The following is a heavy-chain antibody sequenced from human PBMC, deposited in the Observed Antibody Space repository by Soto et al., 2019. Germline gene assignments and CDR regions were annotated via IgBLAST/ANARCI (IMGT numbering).Heavy chain of an antibody. J-gene: IGHJ4*02. CDR3: ARAGRGYYYDSSGYYVDY. D-gene: IGHD3-22*01. CDR2: FYSSGST. Sequence: SETLSLTCTVSGDSLSGYYWSWIRQTPGKGLEWIGYFYSSGSTYYNPSLKSRVTISVDTSKNQFSLKLSSVTAADTAVYYCARAGRGYYYDSSGYYVDYWGQGTLVTVSS. V-gene: IGHV4-59*08. CDR1: GDSLSGYY.